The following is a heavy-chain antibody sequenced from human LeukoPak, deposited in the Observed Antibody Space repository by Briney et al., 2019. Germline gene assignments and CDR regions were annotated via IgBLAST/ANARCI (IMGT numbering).Heavy chain of an antibody. J-gene: IGHJ5*02. CDR3: VVVVVPGWFDP. Sequence: SETLSLTCTVSGGSISSSSYYWGWIRQPPGKGLEWIGSIYYSGGTYYNPSLKSRVTISVDTSKNQFSLKLSSVTAADTAMYFCVVVVVPGWFDPWGQGTLVTVSS. CDR2: IYYSGGT. V-gene: IGHV4-39*01. D-gene: IGHD2-15*01. CDR1: GGSISSSSYY.